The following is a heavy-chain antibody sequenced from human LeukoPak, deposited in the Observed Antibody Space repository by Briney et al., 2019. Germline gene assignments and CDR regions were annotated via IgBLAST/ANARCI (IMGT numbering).Heavy chain of an antibody. V-gene: IGHV3-23*01. CDR1: GFTFSSYG. D-gene: IGHD1-14*01. CDR2: ISGSGGST. J-gene: IGHJ6*03. CDR3: AEAPLYNLYRLYYYYMDV. Sequence: AGGTLRLSCAASGFTFSSYGMSWVRQAPGKGLEWVSAISGSGGSTYYADSVKGRFTISRDNSKNTLYLQMNSLRAEDTAVYYCAEAPLYNLYRLYYYYMDVWGKGTTVTVSS.